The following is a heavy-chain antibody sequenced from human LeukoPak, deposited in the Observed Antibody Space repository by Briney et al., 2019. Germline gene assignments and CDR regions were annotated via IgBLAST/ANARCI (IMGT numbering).Heavy chain of an antibody. CDR3: ARESYSGSYYLDY. CDR1: GFTFSSYS. D-gene: IGHD1-26*01. J-gene: IGHJ4*02. V-gene: IGHV3-21*01. CDR2: ISSSSSYI. Sequence: PGGSLRLSCAASGFTFSSYSMNWVRQAPGKGLEWVSSISSSSSYIYYADSVKGRFTISRDNAKNSLYLQMNSLRAGDTAVYYCARESYSGSYYLDYWGQGTLVTVSS.